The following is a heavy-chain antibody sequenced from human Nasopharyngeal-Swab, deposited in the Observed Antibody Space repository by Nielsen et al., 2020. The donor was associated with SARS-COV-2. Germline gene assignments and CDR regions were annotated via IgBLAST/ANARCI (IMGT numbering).Heavy chain of an antibody. CDR3: ASLQMGRVDSFDF. CDR1: GGSISTNNW. Sequence: SETLSLTCAVSGGSISTNNWWSWARQSPGKGLDWIGEIHHSGSTFYNPSLQSRVTISVDKSKNHFSLRLTSVTAADTAVYYCASLQMGRVDSFDFWGQGTLVTVSS. V-gene: IGHV4-4*02. CDR2: IHHSGST. J-gene: IGHJ4*02. D-gene: IGHD1-1*01.